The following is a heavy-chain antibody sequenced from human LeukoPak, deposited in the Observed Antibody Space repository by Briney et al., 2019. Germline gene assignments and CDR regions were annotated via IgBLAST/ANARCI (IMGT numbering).Heavy chain of an antibody. CDR1: GDSISSYY. J-gene: IGHJ4*02. D-gene: IGHD6-19*01. Sequence: SETLSLTCTVSGDSISSYYWSWIRQPPGKGLEWIGYIHYSGSTNYNPSLKSRVTISVDTSKNQFSLKLSSVTAADTAVYYCARESRGCFDYWGQGTLVTVSS. V-gene: IGHV4-59*12. CDR3: ARESRGCFDY. CDR2: IHYSGST.